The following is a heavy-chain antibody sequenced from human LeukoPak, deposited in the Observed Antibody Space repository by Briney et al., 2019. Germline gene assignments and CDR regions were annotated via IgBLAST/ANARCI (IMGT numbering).Heavy chain of an antibody. CDR3: ARDLAGDRNFDD. CDR2: INWNGGST. J-gene: IGHJ4*02. D-gene: IGHD3-16*01. V-gene: IGHV3-20*04. Sequence: GGSLRLSCAASGFTFDHYGMSWVRQAPGKGLDWVSGINWNGGSTGYADSVKGRFTISRDNAKNSLYLQMNSLSAEDTAVYYCARDLAGDRNFDDWGQGTLVTVSS. CDR1: GFTFDHYG.